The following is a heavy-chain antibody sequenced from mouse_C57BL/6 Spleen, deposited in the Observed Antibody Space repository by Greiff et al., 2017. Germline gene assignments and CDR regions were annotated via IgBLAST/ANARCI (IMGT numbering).Heavy chain of an antibody. CDR1: GYAFTNYL. CDR3: AGAVGWVRELAY. Sequence: QVQLQQSGAELVRPGTSVKVSCKASGYAFTNYLIEWVKQRPGQGLEWIGVINPGSGGTNYNEKFKGKATLTADKSSSTAYMQLSSLTSEDSAVYFCAGAVGWVRELAYWGQGTLVTVSA. CDR2: INPGSGGT. J-gene: IGHJ3*01. D-gene: IGHD2-14*01. V-gene: IGHV1-54*01.